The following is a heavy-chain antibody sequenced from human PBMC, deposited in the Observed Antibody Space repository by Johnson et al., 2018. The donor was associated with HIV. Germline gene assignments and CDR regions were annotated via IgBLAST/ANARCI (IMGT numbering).Heavy chain of an antibody. Sequence: VQLVESGGGVVQPGRSLRLSCAASGFAFSSYAMHWVRQAPGQGLEWVSYISRSGSTIYYADSVEGRFTISRDNAKNSLYLQMNSLRAEDTAVYYCARNGLIPAAKGVAFDIWGQGTTVTVSS. D-gene: IGHD2-2*01. V-gene: IGHV3-48*03. CDR2: ISRSGSTI. J-gene: IGHJ3*02. CDR1: GFAFSSYA. CDR3: ARNGLIPAAKGVAFDI.